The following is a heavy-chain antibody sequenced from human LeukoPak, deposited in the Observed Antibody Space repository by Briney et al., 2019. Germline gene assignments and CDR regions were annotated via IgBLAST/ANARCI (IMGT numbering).Heavy chain of an antibody. CDR1: GASIIDSY. V-gene: IGHV4-4*07. J-gene: IGHJ6*03. CDR3: ARTLVITAAMYYYYMDV. Sequence: SETLSLTCTVSGASIIDSYWSWIRQPAGKGLEWIGRIITSGSTNYSPSLKSRGTMSLDTSKNQFSLKLSSVTAADTAVYYCARTLVITAAMYYYYMDVWGKGTTVTVSS. CDR2: IITSGST. D-gene: IGHD2-2*01.